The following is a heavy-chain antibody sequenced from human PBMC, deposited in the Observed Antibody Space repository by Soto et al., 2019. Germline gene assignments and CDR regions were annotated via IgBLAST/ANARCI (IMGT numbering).Heavy chain of an antibody. J-gene: IGHJ5*02. V-gene: IGHV3-23*01. D-gene: IGHD1-26*01. Sequence: PGGSLRLSXAASGFPFGDHAMHWVRQAPGKGLEWVSAITGRGDTTYYADSVKGRFTVSRDNSKNTLFLQMMSLRAEDTAVYYCAKDLYVQPPSGWFDPWGQGTVVTV. CDR1: GFPFGDHA. CDR3: AKDLYVQPPSGWFDP. CDR2: ITGRGDTT.